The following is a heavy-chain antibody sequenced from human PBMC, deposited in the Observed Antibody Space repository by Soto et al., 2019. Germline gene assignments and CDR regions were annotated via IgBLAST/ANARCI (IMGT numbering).Heavy chain of an antibody. CDR3: ARVGFWYNWNVTPLRWFDP. CDR2: ISAYNGNT. V-gene: IGHV1-18*01. CDR1: GYTFTSYG. Sequence: QVQLVQSGAEVKKPGASVKVSCKASGYTFTSYGISWVRQAPGQGLEWMGWISAYNGNTNYAQKLQGRVTMTTDTSTSTAYMELRSLRSDDTAVDYCARVGFWYNWNVTPLRWFDPWGQGTLVTVSS. D-gene: IGHD1-1*01. J-gene: IGHJ5*02.